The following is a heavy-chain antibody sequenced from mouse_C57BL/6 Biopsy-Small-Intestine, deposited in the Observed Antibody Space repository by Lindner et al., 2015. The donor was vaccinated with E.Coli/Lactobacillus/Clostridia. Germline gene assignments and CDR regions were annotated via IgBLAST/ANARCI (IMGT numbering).Heavy chain of an antibody. CDR2: ISSGSSTI. V-gene: IGHV5-17*01. J-gene: IGHJ2*01. CDR1: GFTFSDYG. D-gene: IGHD1-1*01. CDR3: ARRGITTVENYFDY. Sequence: VQLQESGGGLVKPGGSLKLSCAASGFTFSDYGMHWVRQAPEKGLEWVAYISSGSSTIYYADTVKGRFTIFRDNAKNTLFLQMTSLRSEDTAMYYCARRGITTVENYFDYWGQGTTLTVSS.